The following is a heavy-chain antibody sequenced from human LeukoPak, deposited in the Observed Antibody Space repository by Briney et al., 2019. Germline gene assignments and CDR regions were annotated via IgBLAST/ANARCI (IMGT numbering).Heavy chain of an antibody. V-gene: IGHV4-4*07. J-gene: IGHJ4*02. CDR1: GGSISSYY. Sequence: PSETLSLTCTVSGGSISSYYWSWIRQPAGKGLEWIGRIYTSGSTNYNPSLKSRVTMSVDTSKNQFSLKLSSVTAADTAVYYCARRPVRQLWFRGAFDYWGQGTLVTVSS. CDR2: IYTSGST. CDR3: ARRPVRQLWFRGAFDY. D-gene: IGHD5-18*01.